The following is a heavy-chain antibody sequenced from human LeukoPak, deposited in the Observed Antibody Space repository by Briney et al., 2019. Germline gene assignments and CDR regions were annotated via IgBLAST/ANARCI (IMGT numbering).Heavy chain of an antibody. CDR1: GGSISNTNW. J-gene: IGHJ4*02. CDR2: ISLTGLT. D-gene: IGHD2-8*01. Sequence: PSGTLSLTCGVSGGSISNTNWWSWVRQPPGQGLEWIGEISLTGLTHYNPSLESRVTVSLDESKNHLSLNLTSVTAADTAVYYCSRENGAFSPFGYWGQGTLVTVLS. V-gene: IGHV4-4*02. CDR3: SRENGAFSPFGY.